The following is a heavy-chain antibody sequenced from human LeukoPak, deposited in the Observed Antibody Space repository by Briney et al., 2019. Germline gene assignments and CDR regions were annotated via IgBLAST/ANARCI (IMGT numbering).Heavy chain of an antibody. D-gene: IGHD3-3*01. CDR2: ISGSGGST. Sequence: PGGSLRLSCAASGFTFSSYAMSWVRQAPGKGLEWVSAISGSGGSTYYADSVKGRFTISRDNSKNTLYLQMNSLRAEDTAVYYCARDPGNDFWSGPPGYWGQGTLVTVSS. J-gene: IGHJ4*02. V-gene: IGHV3-23*01. CDR3: ARDPGNDFWSGPPGY. CDR1: GFTFSSYA.